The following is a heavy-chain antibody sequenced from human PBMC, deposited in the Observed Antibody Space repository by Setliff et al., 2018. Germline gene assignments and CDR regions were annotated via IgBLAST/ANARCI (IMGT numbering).Heavy chain of an antibody. CDR3: ARITIAGEDY. J-gene: IGHJ4*02. D-gene: IGHD3-10*01. CDR2: IYTSGST. V-gene: IGHV4-61*02. Sequence: SETLSLTCTVSGGSISSGSYYWSWIRQPAGKGLEWIGRIYTSGSTNYNPSLKSRVTISVDTSKNQFSLKLSSVTAADTAVYYCARITIAGEDYWGQGTLVTAPQ. CDR1: GGSISSGSYY.